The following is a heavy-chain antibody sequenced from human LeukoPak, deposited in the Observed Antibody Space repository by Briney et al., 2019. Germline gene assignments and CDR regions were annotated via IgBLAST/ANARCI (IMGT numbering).Heavy chain of an antibody. J-gene: IGHJ4*02. Sequence: QAGGSLRLSCAASGFTFSSYWMSWVRQAPGKGLEWVANIKDDGSEKYYEDSVKGRFTISRDDAKNSLYLQMNSLRAEDTAVYYCARARDSSWDYWGQGTLVTVSS. V-gene: IGHV3-7*03. D-gene: IGHD6-13*01. CDR1: GFTFSSYW. CDR3: ARARDSSWDY. CDR2: IKDDGSEK.